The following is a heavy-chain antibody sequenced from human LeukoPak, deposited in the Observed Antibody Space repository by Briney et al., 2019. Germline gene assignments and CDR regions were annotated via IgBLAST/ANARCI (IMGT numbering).Heavy chain of an antibody. CDR3: ARGLEWLTRRHAWFDP. CDR2: ISAYNGNT. D-gene: IGHD3-3*01. J-gene: IGHJ5*02. V-gene: IGHV1-18*01. CDR1: SYTFTNYA. Sequence: ASVKVSCRASSYTFTNYAFTWVRQAPGQGLEWMGWISAYNGNTIYAQKLEGRLTMTTDTSTSTAYMELRSLRSDDPAVYYCARGLEWLTRRHAWFDPWGQGTLVTVSS.